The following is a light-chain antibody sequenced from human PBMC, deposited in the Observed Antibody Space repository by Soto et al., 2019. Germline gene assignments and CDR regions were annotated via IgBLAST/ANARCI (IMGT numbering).Light chain of an antibody. CDR1: SSDVRSYNR. CDR3: SSYKSSSTFV. Sequence: QSVLTQPPSVSGSPGQSVTISCTGTSSDVRSYNRVSWYQQPPGTAPKLMIYEVNNRPSGVPDRFSGSKSGNTASLTISGLQAEDEADYYCSSYKSSSTFVCGTGTRSPS. V-gene: IGLV2-18*02. CDR2: EVN. J-gene: IGLJ1*01.